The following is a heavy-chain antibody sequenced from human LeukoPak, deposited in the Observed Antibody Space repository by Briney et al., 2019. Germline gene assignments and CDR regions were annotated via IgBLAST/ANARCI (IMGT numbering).Heavy chain of an antibody. Sequence: PGGSLRLSCAASGFTFSSYAVSWVRQAPGKGLEWVSAISGSGGSTCYADSVKGRFTISRDNSRNTLYLQMNSLRAEDTAVYYCASPGQWDYWGQGTLVTVSS. CDR1: GFTFSSYA. CDR3: ASPGQWDY. CDR2: ISGSGGST. D-gene: IGHD6-19*01. V-gene: IGHV3-23*01. J-gene: IGHJ4*02.